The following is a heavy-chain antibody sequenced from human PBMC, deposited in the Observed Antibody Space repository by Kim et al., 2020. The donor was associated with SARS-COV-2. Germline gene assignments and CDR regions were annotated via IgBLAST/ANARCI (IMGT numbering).Heavy chain of an antibody. CDR2: IKSNPDGGAV. CDR3: RENTNISRGEDV. J-gene: IGHJ6*02. D-gene: IGHD2-8*01. V-gene: IGHV3-15*01. CDR1: GLTFTKAW. Sequence: GGSLRLSCVASGLTFTKAWMTWVRQAPGKGLEWIGRIKSNPDGGAVDYAAPMKGRFTISRDDSKNTIYLQIDSLKTEDTAVYFCRENTNISRGEDVWGQGTTITVSS.